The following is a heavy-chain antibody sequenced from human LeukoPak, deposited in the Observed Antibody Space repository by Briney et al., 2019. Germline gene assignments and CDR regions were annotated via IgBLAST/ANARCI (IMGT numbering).Heavy chain of an antibody. J-gene: IGHJ6*03. Sequence: ASVKVSCKASGYTFTGYYMHWVRQAPGQGLEWMGWINPNSGGTNYAQKFQGRVTMTRDTSISTAYMELSRLRSDDTAVYYCARETLDFDWFQSLHYYYYYMDVWGKGTTVTVSS. CDR3: ARETLDFDWFQSLHYYYYYMDV. CDR1: GYTFTGYY. D-gene: IGHD3-9*01. V-gene: IGHV1-2*02. CDR2: INPNSGGT.